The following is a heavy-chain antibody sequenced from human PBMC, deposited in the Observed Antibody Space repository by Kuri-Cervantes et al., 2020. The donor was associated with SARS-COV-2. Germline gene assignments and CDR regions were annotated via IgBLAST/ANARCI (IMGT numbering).Heavy chain of an antibody. CDR3: ATSGYYDFWSGYYFDY. J-gene: IGHJ4*02. CDR1: GGSISSSSYY. CDR2: IYYSGST. V-gene: IGHV4-39*01. Sequence: SETLSLTCTVSGGSISSSSYYWGWIRQPPGKGLEWIGSIYYSGSTYYNPSLKSRVTISVDTSKNQFSLKLSSVTAADMAVYYCATSGYYDFWSGYYFDYWGQGTLVTVSS. D-gene: IGHD3-3*01.